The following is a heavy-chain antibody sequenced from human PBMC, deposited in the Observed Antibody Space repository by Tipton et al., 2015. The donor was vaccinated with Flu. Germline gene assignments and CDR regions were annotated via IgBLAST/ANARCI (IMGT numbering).Heavy chain of an antibody. Sequence: TLSLTCTVPGGSISSYYWSWIRQPAGKGLEWIGRTHTSGSTNYNPSLKSRVTMSVDTSKNQFSLKLSSVTAADTAVYYCARDFSHYYDSIGNDYWGQGTLVTVSS. V-gene: IGHV4-4*07. D-gene: IGHD3-22*01. CDR1: GGSISSYY. CDR2: THTSGST. J-gene: IGHJ4*02. CDR3: ARDFSHYYDSIGNDY.